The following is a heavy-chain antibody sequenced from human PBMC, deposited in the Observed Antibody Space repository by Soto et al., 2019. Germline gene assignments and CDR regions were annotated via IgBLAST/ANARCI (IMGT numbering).Heavy chain of an antibody. V-gene: IGHV3-11*05. D-gene: IGHD6-19*01. Sequence: QVQLEESGGGLVKPGGSLRLSCAASGFTFSAVYMSWIRQAPNKGLEYISYISSSGTSANYADSVKGRFTISRDNAKNSLYLQRNSLRAEETAVYYCAGERGAVTGQYFDYWGQGALVTVSS. CDR1: GFTFSAVY. J-gene: IGHJ4*02. CDR3: AGERGAVTGQYFDY. CDR2: ISSSGTSA.